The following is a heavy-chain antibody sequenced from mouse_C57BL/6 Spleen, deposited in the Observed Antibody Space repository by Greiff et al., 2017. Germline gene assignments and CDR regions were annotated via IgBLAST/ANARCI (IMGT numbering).Heavy chain of an antibody. J-gene: IGHJ1*03. CDR2: ISSGSSTI. D-gene: IGHD1-1*01. Sequence: EVKLMESGGGLVKPGGSLKLSCAASGFTFSDYGMHWVRQAPEKGLEWVAYISSGSSTIYYADTVQGRFTISRANAKNTQFLQMTSLRTEDTAMYYCARPGYYGSSSYWYFDVWGTGTTVTVSS. CDR1: GFTFSDYG. CDR3: ARPGYYGSSSYWYFDV. V-gene: IGHV5-17*01.